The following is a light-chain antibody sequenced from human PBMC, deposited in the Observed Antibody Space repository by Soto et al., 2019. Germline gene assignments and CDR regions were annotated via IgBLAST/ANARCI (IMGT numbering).Light chain of an antibody. V-gene: IGKV3-11*01. J-gene: IGKJ4*01. CDR1: QNVGND. CDR2: SAS. Sequence: EIVLTQSPATLSLSPGERATLSCRASQNVGNDLVWYHQKRGQAPRLLIYSASNRATGIPGRFSGSGSRPDVTITISNLKPEDPAAYYCQQRSNWPPTFGGGNKVEIK. CDR3: QQRSNWPPT.